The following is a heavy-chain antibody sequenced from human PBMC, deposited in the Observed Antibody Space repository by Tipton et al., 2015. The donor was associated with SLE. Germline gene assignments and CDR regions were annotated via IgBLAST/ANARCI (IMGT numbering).Heavy chain of an antibody. J-gene: IGHJ6*02. D-gene: IGHD6-13*01. CDR2: IYHSGST. CDR3: ARDRGSSSWRPCCYGMDV. Sequence: LRLSCAASGFTFSDYGMHWVRQAADKGLEWIGSIYHSGSTYYNPSLKSRVTISVDTSKNQFSLKLSSVTAADTAVYYCARDRGSSSWRPCCYGMDVWGQGTTVTVSS. V-gene: IGHV4-38-2*02. CDR1: GFTFSDYG.